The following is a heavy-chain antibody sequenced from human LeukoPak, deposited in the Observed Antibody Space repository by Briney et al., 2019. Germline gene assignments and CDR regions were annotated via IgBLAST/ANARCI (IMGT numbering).Heavy chain of an antibody. V-gene: IGHV1-8*01. D-gene: IGHD3-22*01. J-gene: IGHJ4*02. Sequence: ASVKVSCKASGYTFTSYGINWVRQATGQGLEWMGWMNPNSGNTGYAQKFQGRVTMTRNTSISTAYMELSSLRSEDTAVYYCARARGYYYGFDYWGQGTLVTVSS. CDR3: ARARGYYYGFDY. CDR2: MNPNSGNT. CDR1: GYTFTSYG.